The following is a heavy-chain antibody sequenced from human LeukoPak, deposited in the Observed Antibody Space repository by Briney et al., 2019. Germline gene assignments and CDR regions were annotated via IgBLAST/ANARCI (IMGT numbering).Heavy chain of an antibody. CDR2: ITSSSTYT. CDR1: GFSFSSYN. CDR3: ARDPYSGTYGDTYYYYMDV. Sequence: GGSLRLSCAASGFSFSSYNMNWVRQTPGKGLEWVSSITSSSTYTFYADSGKGRFTISRDNARNSLYLQMNSLRAEDTAVYYCARDPYSGTYGDTYYYYMDVWGKGTTVTISS. D-gene: IGHD1-26*01. V-gene: IGHV3-21*01. J-gene: IGHJ6*03.